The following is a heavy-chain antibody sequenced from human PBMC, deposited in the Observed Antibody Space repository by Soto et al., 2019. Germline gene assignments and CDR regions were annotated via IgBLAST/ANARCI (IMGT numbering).Heavy chain of an antibody. Sequence: QVQLVQSGAEVKKPGASVRLSCKPSGYTLPNYSIHWVRQAAGQGLQWLGWINPGSGYTEYSQRFQGRVTLSRDNSASTFYMDLTSLTSEDTAVYFCTRDLNGVNPFDYWGQGTLVTVSS. CDR1: GYTLPNYS. V-gene: IGHV1-3*01. CDR3: TRDLNGVNPFDY. CDR2: INPGSGYT. J-gene: IGHJ4*02. D-gene: IGHD2-8*01.